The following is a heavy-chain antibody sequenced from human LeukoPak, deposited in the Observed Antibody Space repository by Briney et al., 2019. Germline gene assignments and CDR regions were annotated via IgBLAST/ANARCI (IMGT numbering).Heavy chain of an antibody. J-gene: IGHJ6*03. D-gene: IGHD2-2*01. CDR2: ISAGGGST. Sequence: GGSLRLSCAASGFTFSSYGMNWVRQAPGKGLEWVSGISAGGGSTYWADSVKGRFTISRDNSKNTLYLQMNSLRAEDTAVYYCAKDGCSSTSCYLWGSYYYMDVWGKGTTVTVSS. V-gene: IGHV3-23*01. CDR3: AKDGCSSTSCYLWGSYYYMDV. CDR1: GFTFSSYG.